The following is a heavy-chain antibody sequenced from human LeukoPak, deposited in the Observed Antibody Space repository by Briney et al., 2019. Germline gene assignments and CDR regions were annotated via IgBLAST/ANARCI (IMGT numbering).Heavy chain of an antibody. CDR2: ISGSGGST. Sequence: PGGSLRLSCAASGFTFSSYAMSWVRQAPGKGLEWVSAISGSGGSTYYADSVKGRFTISRDNAKNTLYLQMSSLRAEDTAVYYCARGVGGSRTFDIWGQGTMVTVSS. D-gene: IGHD2-15*01. CDR3: ARGVGGSRTFDI. J-gene: IGHJ3*02. CDR1: GFTFSSYA. V-gene: IGHV3-23*01.